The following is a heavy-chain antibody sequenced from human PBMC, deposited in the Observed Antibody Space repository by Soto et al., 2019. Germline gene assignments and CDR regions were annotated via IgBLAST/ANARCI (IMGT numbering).Heavy chain of an antibody. Sequence: SETLSLTCTVSGGSVTSISSRNYYWGWIRQPPGKGLEWIGNIYYTGSTYYNPSLKSRVTISLGTSKNQFSLKLTSVTAADTAVYYCARHDHVGYRDYWGQGTLVTVSS. CDR1: GGSVTSISSRNYY. J-gene: IGHJ4*02. CDR2: IYYTGST. D-gene: IGHD5-18*01. CDR3: ARHDHVGYRDY. V-gene: IGHV4-39*01.